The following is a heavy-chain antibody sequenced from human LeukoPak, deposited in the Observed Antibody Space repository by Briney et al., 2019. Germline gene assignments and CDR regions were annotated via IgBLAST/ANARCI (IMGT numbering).Heavy chain of an antibody. V-gene: IGHV4-34*01. D-gene: IGHD3-22*01. CDR3: ARGPFITMIVVVSYFDY. CDR1: GGSFSGYY. Sequence: SETLSHTCAVYGGSFSGYYWSWIRQPPGKGLEWIGEINHSGSTNYNPSLKSRVTISVDTSKNQFSLKLSSVTAADTAVYYCARGPFITMIVVVSYFDYWGQGTLVTVSS. CDR2: INHSGST. J-gene: IGHJ4*02.